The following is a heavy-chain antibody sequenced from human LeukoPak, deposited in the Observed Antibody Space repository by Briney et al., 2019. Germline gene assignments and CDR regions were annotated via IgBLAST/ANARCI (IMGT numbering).Heavy chain of an antibody. Sequence: ASVKVSCKASGYTFTGYYMHWVRQAPGQGLEWMGWINPNSGGTNYAQKLQGRVTMTRDTSISTAYMELSRLRSDDTVVYYCARAVRDGYIDYYYYMDVWGKGTTVTVSS. V-gene: IGHV1-2*02. J-gene: IGHJ6*03. CDR3: ARAVRDGYIDYYYYMDV. CDR1: GYTFTGYY. CDR2: INPNSGGT. D-gene: IGHD5-24*01.